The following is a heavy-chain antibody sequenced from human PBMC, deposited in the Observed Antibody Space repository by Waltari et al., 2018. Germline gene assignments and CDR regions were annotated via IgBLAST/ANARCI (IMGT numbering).Heavy chain of an antibody. Sequence: QVQLVQSGAEVKKPGASVKVSCKASGYTFTGYYMHWVRQAPGQGLEWMGRINPNSGGTNYAQKFQGRVTMTRDTSISTAYMELSRLRSDDTAVYYCANLGPPPSGNYYYYGMDVWGQGTTVTVSS. D-gene: IGHD3-10*01. CDR1: GYTFTGYY. V-gene: IGHV1-2*06. CDR3: ANLGPPPSGNYYYYGMDV. CDR2: INPNSGGT. J-gene: IGHJ6*02.